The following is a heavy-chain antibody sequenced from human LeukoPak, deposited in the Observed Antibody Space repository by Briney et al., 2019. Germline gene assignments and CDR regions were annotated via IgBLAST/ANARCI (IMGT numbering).Heavy chain of an antibody. CDR3: ARGSRFGVVGRDAFDI. J-gene: IGHJ3*02. D-gene: IGHD3-3*01. CDR2: ISISSNYI. CDR1: GFTFSRYS. V-gene: IGHV3-21*01. Sequence: GGSLRLSCAASGFTFSRYSMNWVRQAPGKGLEWVSSISISSNYIYYADSVKGRFTISRDNAKDSLYLQMNSLRAEDTAVYYCARGSRFGVVGRDAFDIWGQGTMVTVSS.